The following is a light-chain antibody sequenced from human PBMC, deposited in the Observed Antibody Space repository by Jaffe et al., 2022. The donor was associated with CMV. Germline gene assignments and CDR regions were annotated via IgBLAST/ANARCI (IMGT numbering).Light chain of an antibody. CDR1: SSDIGGYNY. J-gene: IGLJ1*01. CDR2: DVT. V-gene: IGLV2-14*03. Sequence: QSALTQPASMSGSPGQSITISCTGTSSDIGGYNYISWYQQHPGKAPKLIIYDVTNRPSGVSDRFSGSKSGNTASLTISGLQAEDEADYYCTSYRSSSTLEFVFGTGTKVSVL. CDR3: TSYRSSSTLEFV.